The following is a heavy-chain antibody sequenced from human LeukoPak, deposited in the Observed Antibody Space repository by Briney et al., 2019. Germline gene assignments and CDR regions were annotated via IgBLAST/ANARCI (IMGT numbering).Heavy chain of an antibody. CDR2: ISSSSSTI. J-gene: IGHJ4*02. CDR1: GFTFSSYS. V-gene: IGHV3-48*01. CDR3: ARDQTYYYDSSGQGGWGFDY. Sequence: QPGGSLRLSCAASGFTFSSYSMNWVRQAPGKGLEWVSYISSSSSTIYYADSVKGRFTISRDNAKNSLYLQMNSLRAEDTAVYYCARDQTYYYDSSGQGGWGFDYWGQGTLVTVSS. D-gene: IGHD3-22*01.